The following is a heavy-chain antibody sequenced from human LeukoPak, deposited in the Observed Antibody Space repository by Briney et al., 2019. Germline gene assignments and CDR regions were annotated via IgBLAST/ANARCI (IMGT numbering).Heavy chain of an antibody. CDR3: ARDYSGYNYYYYGMDV. Sequence: ASVKVSCKASGYTFTGYYMHWVRQAPGQGLEWMGWINPNSGGTNYAQKFQGGVTMTRDTSISTAYMELSRLRSDDTAVYYCARDYSGYNYYYYGMDVWGQGTTVTVSS. J-gene: IGHJ6*02. D-gene: IGHD5-12*01. V-gene: IGHV1-2*02. CDR2: INPNSGGT. CDR1: GYTFTGYY.